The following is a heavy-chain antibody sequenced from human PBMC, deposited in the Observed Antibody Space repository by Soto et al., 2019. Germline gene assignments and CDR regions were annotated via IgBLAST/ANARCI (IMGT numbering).Heavy chain of an antibody. D-gene: IGHD6-6*01. CDR2: FDPEDGET. J-gene: IGHJ4*02. Sequence: GASVKVSCKVSGYTLTELSMHWVRQAPGKGLEWMGGFDPEDGETIYAQKFQGRVTMTEDTSTDTAYMELSSLRSEDTAVYYCATRQVVRIAARWENKWYYFDYWGQGTLVTVS. CDR3: ATRQVVRIAARWENKWYYFDY. V-gene: IGHV1-24*01. CDR1: GYTLTELS.